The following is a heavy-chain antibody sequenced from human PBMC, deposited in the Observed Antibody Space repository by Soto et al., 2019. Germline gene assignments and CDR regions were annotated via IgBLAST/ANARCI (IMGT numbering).Heavy chain of an antibody. Sequence: PGGSLRLSCAPSGFIFSNYAMSWVRQGPGKGLEWVSAISASGVSTHYADSVKGRFTVSRDNSNNTLYLQMNSLRAEDTAVYYCARDLAGYSYGYWWFDTWGQGTLVTVSS. CDR2: ISASGVST. J-gene: IGHJ5*02. D-gene: IGHD5-18*01. V-gene: IGHV3-23*01. CDR3: ARDLAGYSYGYWWFDT. CDR1: GFIFSNYA.